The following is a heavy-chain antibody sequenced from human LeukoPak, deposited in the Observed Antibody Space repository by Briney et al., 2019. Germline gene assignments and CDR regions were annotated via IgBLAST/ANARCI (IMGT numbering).Heavy chain of an antibody. CDR2: TYYKSRWYY. D-gene: IGHD2-2*01. Sequence: SQTLSLTCAISGDSVSSTAWNWIRQSPSRGLEWLGRTYYKSRWYYDYAVFVRGRISINPDTSKNQFSLQLNSVTPDDTAIHYCARGGRGGCSSSTCYYDSWGQGALVTVSS. V-gene: IGHV6-1*01. J-gene: IGHJ4*02. CDR3: ARGGRGGCSSSTCYYDS. CDR1: GDSVSSTA.